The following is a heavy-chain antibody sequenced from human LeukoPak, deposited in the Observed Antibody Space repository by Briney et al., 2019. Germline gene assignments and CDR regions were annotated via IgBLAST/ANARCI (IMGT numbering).Heavy chain of an antibody. V-gene: IGHV1-8*01. CDR2: MNPNSGNT. J-gene: IGHJ4*02. CDR1: GYTFTSYD. CDR3: ARVSRIVVVPAAPLGY. D-gene: IGHD2-2*01. Sequence: EASVKVSCKASGYTFTSYDINWVRRATGQGLEWMGWMNPNSGNTGYAQKFQGRVTMTRNTSISTAYMELSSLRSEDTAVYYCARVSRIVVVPAAPLGYWGQGTLVTVSS.